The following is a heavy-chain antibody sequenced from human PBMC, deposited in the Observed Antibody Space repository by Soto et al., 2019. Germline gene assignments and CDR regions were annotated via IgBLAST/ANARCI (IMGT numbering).Heavy chain of an antibody. V-gene: IGHV3-30-3*01. CDR2: ISYDGSNK. J-gene: IGHJ4*02. D-gene: IGHD6-19*01. CDR1: GSTFSSYA. Sequence: PGGSLRLSCAASGSTFSSYAMHWVRQAPGKGLEWVAVISYDGSNKYYADSVKGRFTISRDNSKNTRYLQMNSLRAEDTAVYYCARQWRAFDYWGQGTLVTVSS. CDR3: ARQWRAFDY.